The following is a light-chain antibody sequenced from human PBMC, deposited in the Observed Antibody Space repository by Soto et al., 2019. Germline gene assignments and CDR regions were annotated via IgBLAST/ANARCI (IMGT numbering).Light chain of an antibody. Sequence: DIQMTQSPSTLSASVGDRVTITRRASQGISTCLAWYQQEPGKAPKLLIHKASSLQSGVPSRFSGSGSGTDFTLTISSLHPDDLATYSCQQYNSYSPTFGQGTKVDIK. J-gene: IGKJ1*01. CDR1: QGISTC. CDR3: QQYNSYSPT. CDR2: KAS. V-gene: IGKV1-5*03.